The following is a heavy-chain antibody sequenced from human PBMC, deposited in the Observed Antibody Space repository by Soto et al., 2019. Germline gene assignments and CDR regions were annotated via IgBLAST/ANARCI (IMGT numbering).Heavy chain of an antibody. J-gene: IGHJ4*02. D-gene: IGHD4-17*01. CDR1: GDAFMSYA. CDR2: IIPSYDRA. CDR3: TRDPTNDYGDDTFDY. V-gene: IGHV1-69*01. Sequence: QVLLLQSGSEVKKPGSSVKVSCKASGDAFMSYAISWVRQAPGQGLEYMGGIIPSYDRAKYAQKFQGRLTVSADLYTSTVYMELSSLRSEHTAVYFCTRDPTNDYGDDTFDYWGQGTKVIVSS.